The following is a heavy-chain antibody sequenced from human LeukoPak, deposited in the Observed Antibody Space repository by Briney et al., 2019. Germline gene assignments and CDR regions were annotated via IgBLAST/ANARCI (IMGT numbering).Heavy chain of an antibody. Sequence: PSETLSLTCTVSGVSVSSGDYYWSWIRQPPGKGLEWIGYIYYGGSTYYNPSLKSRVTISVDTSKNQFSLKLSSVTAADTAVYYCARAGARLRIILQHWYFDLWGRGTLVTVSS. CDR2: IYYGGST. D-gene: IGHD1-1*01. V-gene: IGHV4-30-4*02. CDR1: GVSVSSGDYY. J-gene: IGHJ2*01. CDR3: ARAGARLRIILQHWYFDL.